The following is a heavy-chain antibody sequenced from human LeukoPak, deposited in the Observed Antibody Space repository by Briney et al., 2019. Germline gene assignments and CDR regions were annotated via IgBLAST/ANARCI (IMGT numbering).Heavy chain of an antibody. Sequence: PGGSLRLSCADSGFTFNNYAMTWVRQAAGKGLEWVSGISWNSGSIGYADSVKGRFTISRDNAKNSLYLQMNSLRAEDTAVYYCARDPTQWLRYGYFHYWGQGTLVTVSS. V-gene: IGHV3-9*01. J-gene: IGHJ4*02. CDR2: ISWNSGSI. CDR3: ARDPTQWLRYGYFHY. D-gene: IGHD5-12*01. CDR1: GFTFNNYA.